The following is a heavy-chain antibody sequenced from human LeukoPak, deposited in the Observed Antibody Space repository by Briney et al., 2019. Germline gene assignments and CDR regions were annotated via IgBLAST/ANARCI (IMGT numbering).Heavy chain of an antibody. D-gene: IGHD3-3*01. CDR2: INHSGST. CDR1: GGSFSGYY. Sequence: PSETLSLTCAVYGGSFSGYYWSWIRQPPGKGLEWIGEINHSGSTNYNPSLKSRVTISVDTSKNQFSLKRSSVTAADTAVYYCARGGSNYDFWSGYYSDAFDIWGQGTMVTVSS. CDR3: ARGGSNYDFWSGYYSDAFDI. V-gene: IGHV4-34*01. J-gene: IGHJ3*02.